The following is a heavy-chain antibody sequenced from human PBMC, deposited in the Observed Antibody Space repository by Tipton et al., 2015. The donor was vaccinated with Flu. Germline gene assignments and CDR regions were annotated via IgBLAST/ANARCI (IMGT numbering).Heavy chain of an antibody. D-gene: IGHD3-9*01. CDR1: GDSIRTSGHY. CDR2: MPYSGSP. CDR3: VSDLTGPRGFPDT. J-gene: IGHJ5*02. Sequence: TLSLTCNVSGDSIRTSGHYWGSIRQSPGKGLAWIASMPYSGSPYYYPSLRSRLTTRVDTSRNQFSLKVSSVTAADTAVYYCVSDLTGPRGFPDTWGQGILVTVSA. V-gene: IGHV4-39*07.